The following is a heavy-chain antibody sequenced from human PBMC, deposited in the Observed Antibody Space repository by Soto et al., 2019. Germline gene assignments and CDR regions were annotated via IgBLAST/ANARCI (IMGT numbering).Heavy chain of an antibody. CDR1: GFTFSSYS. Sequence: GGSLRLSCAASGFTFSSYSMNWVRQAPGKGLEWVSSISSSSSYIYYADSVKGRFTISRDNAKNSLYLQMNSLRADETAVYYCARSRSIAARPEFDPWGQGTLVTVSS. CDR3: ARSRSIAARPEFDP. J-gene: IGHJ5*02. D-gene: IGHD6-6*01. CDR2: ISSSSSYI. V-gene: IGHV3-21*01.